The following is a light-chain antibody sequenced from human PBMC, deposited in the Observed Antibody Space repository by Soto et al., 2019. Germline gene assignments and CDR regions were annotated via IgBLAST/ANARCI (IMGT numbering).Light chain of an antibody. J-gene: IGLJ2*01. CDR1: SSDFGAYNY. CDR2: EVN. V-gene: IGLV2-8*01. Sequence: QSALTQPPSASGSPGQSVTISCTGSSSDFGAYNYVSWYQQHPGKAPKLLIYEVNKRPSGVPGRFSGSKSDNTASLTVSGLQGDDEADYYCSSYAGRNNFVVFGGGTKVTVL. CDR3: SSYAGRNNFVV.